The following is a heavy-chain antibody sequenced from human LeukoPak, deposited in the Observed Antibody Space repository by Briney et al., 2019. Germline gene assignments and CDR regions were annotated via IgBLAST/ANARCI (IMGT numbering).Heavy chain of an antibody. CDR1: GDSISYFY. Sequence: SETLSLTCSVSGDSISYFYWSWIRQPPGKGLEWIGEINHSGSTNYNPSLKSRVTISVDTSKNQFSLKLSSVTAADTAVYYCARRIAAADTTRFDYWGQGTLVTVSS. V-gene: IGHV4-34*01. J-gene: IGHJ4*02. D-gene: IGHD6-13*01. CDR3: ARRIAAADTTRFDY. CDR2: INHSGST.